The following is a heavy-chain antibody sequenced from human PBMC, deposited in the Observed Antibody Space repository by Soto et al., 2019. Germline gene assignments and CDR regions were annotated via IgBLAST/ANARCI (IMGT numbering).Heavy chain of an antibody. J-gene: IGHJ4*02. CDR1: GYTLTNYG. CDR2: ISGFNDNT. CDR3: ARERSSGWLDY. D-gene: IGHD6-19*01. V-gene: IGHV1-18*01. Sequence: VKVSCKATGYTLTNYGFSWVRQAPGQRLEWMGWISGFNDNTIYAQRLQGRVTMTRNTSISTAYMELSSLRSEDTAVYYCARERSSGWLDYWGQGTVVTVSS.